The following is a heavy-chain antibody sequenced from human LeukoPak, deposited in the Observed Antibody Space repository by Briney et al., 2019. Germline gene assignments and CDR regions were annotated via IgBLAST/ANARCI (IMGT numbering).Heavy chain of an antibody. CDR1: GFTFSTYW. V-gene: IGHV3-7*03. Sequence: PGGSLRLSCAASGFTFSTYWMSWVRQAPGKGLEWVANIKQDGSEKYYVDSVKGRFTISRDNAKNSLYLQMNSLRAEDTAVYYCAKVISKGRFSDYWGQGTLVTVSS. J-gene: IGHJ4*02. D-gene: IGHD2-21*01. CDR3: AKVISKGRFSDY. CDR2: IKQDGSEK.